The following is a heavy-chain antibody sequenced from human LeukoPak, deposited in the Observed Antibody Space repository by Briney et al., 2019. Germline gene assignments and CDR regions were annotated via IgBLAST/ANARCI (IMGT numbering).Heavy chain of an antibody. CDR1: GGSISSSSYY. CDR3: ARHQISGSLGAFDI. Sequence: PSETLSLTCTVSGGSISSSSYYWGWIRQPPGKGLEWIGSIYYSGSTYYNPSLKSRVTISVDTSKNQFSLKLSSVTAADTAVYYCARHQISGSLGAFDIWGQGTMVTVSS. V-gene: IGHV4-39*07. D-gene: IGHD1-26*01. CDR2: IYYSGST. J-gene: IGHJ3*02.